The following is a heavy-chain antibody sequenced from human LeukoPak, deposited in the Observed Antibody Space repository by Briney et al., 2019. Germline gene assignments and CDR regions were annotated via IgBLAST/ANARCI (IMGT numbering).Heavy chain of an antibody. J-gene: IGHJ4*02. CDR1: GGSISSGGYS. Sequence: SETLSLTCAVSGGSISSGGYSWSWIRQPPGKGLVWIGYIYHSGSTYYNPSLKSRVTISVDRSKNQFSLKLSSVTAADTAVYYCARRGYSYGYDYWGQGTLVTVSS. CDR3: ARRGYSYGYDY. V-gene: IGHV4-30-2*01. CDR2: IYHSGST. D-gene: IGHD5-18*01.